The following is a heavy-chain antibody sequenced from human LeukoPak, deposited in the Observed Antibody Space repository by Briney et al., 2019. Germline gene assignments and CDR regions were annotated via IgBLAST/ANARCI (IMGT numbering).Heavy chain of an antibody. CDR1: GFTFSSYS. J-gene: IGHJ4*02. CDR2: ISSSSSYI. V-gene: IGHV3-21*01. CDR3: ARERRYYYDSSGPDY. Sequence: GGSLRLSCAASGFTFSSYSMNWVRQAPGKGLEWVSSISSSSSYIYYADSVKGRFTISRDNAKNSLYLQMNSLRAEDTAVYYCARERRYYYDSSGPDYWGQGTLVTVSS. D-gene: IGHD3-22*01.